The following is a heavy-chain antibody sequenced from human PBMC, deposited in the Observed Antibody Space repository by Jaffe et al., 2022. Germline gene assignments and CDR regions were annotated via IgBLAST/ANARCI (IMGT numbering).Heavy chain of an antibody. Sequence: QVQLVESGGGVVQPGGSLRLSCAASGFTFSSYGMHWVRQAPGKGLEWVAFIRYDGSNKYYADSVKGRFTISRDNSKNTLYLQMNSLRAEDTAVYYCAKDPLTKLRLGELSLVGYFDYWGQGTLVTVSS. V-gene: IGHV3-30*02. CDR3: AKDPLTKLRLGELSLVGYFDY. J-gene: IGHJ4*02. D-gene: IGHD3-16*02. CDR2: IRYDGSNK. CDR1: GFTFSSYG.